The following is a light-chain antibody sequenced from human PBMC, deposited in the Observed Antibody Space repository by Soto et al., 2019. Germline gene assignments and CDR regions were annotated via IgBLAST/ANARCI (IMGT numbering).Light chain of an antibody. Sequence: PRAPLSLPVTPGEPASISCRSSHSLLHINGYNYLDCSLQKPGQSPQLLIYLGSNRASGVPDRFSGSGSGTDFTLKISRVEAEDVGVYYCMQPLQSWTFGQGTKVDIK. CDR2: LGS. J-gene: IGKJ1*01. CDR3: MQPLQSWT. V-gene: IGKV2-28*01. CDR1: HSLLHINGYNY.